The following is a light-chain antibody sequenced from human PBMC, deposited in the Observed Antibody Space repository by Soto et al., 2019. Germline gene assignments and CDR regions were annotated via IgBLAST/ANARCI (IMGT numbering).Light chain of an antibody. CDR1: HSISSY. Sequence: DIQMTQSPSSLSASVGDRVTISCRASHSISSYLNWYQQKPGKAPNLLIYTASSLQRGVPSRLSGSGSGTDFTLTINSLQPEDFATYYCQQTYSTPYRFGQGTKVDIX. CDR2: TAS. CDR3: QQTYSTPYR. V-gene: IGKV1-39*01. J-gene: IGKJ2*03.